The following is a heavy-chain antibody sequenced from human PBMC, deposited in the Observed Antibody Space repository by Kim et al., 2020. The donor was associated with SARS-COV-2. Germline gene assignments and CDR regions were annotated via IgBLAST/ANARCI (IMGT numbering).Heavy chain of an antibody. V-gene: IGHV3-30*18. CDR2: ISYDGSNK. J-gene: IGHJ6*02. CDR3: AKDTSPTFYGSGSYYYYYGMDV. Sequence: GGSLRLSCAASGFTFSSYGMHWVRQAPGKGLEWVAVISYDGSNKYYADSVKGRFTISRDNSKNTLYLQMNSLRAEDTAVYYCAKDTSPTFYGSGSYYYYYGMDVWGQGTTVTVSS. CDR1: GFTFSSYG. D-gene: IGHD3-10*01.